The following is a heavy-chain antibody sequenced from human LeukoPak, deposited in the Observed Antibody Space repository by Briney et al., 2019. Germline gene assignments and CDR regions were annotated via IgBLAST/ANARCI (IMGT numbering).Heavy chain of an antibody. CDR3: AREFKSHSSIDAFDI. V-gene: IGHV1-2*02. CDR2: INPNSGGT. J-gene: IGHJ3*02. Sequence: GASVKVSCKASGYTFTGYYMHWVRQAPGQGLEWMGWINPNSGGTNYAQKFQGRVTMTRDTSISTAYMELSRLRSDDTAVYYCAREFKSHSSIDAFDIWGQGTMVTVSS. CDR1: GYTFTGYY. D-gene: IGHD6-13*01.